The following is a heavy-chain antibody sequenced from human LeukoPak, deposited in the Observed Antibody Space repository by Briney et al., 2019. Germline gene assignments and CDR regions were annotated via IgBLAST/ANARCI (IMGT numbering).Heavy chain of an antibody. CDR2: IYYSGST. CDR1: GRSISSYY. J-gene: IGHJ6*03. V-gene: IGHV4-59*01. D-gene: IGHD3-9*01. Sequence: SETLSLTCAVSGRSISSYYWIWIRQPPGRGLEWIGYIYYSGSTNYNPSLKSRVTISVETSKNQFSLKLSSVTAADTAVYYCARGFQYYDILTGYYPKYYMDVWGKGTTVTISS. CDR3: ARGFQYYDILTGYYPKYYMDV.